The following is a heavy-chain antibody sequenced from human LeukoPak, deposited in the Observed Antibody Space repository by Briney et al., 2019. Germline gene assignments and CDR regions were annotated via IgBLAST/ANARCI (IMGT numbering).Heavy chain of an antibody. CDR1: GFTFSSYA. CDR2: ISGGGGST. CDR3: AKAGYYYGPGRNYYYGMDV. V-gene: IGHV3-23*01. Sequence: GGSLRLSCAASGFTFSSYAMSWVRQAPGKGLEWVSAISGGGGSTYYADSVKGHFTVSRDNSKNTLYLQMNSLRAEDTAVYYCAKAGYYYGPGRNYYYGMDVWGKGTTVTVSS. D-gene: IGHD3-10*01. J-gene: IGHJ6*04.